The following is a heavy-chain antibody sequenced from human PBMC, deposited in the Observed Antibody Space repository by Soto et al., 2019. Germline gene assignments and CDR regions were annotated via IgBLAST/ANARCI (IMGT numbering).Heavy chain of an antibody. D-gene: IGHD3-10*01. CDR2: IIGGSETT. CDR1: GFAFSNYA. J-gene: IGHJ4*02. CDR3: AKDLDGGFGELFFDK. Sequence: EVQLLESGGGLVQPGGSLRLSCVASGFAFSNYALGWVRQAPGKGLEWVSGIIGGSETTSYADSVKGRFTISRDNSKDTLFLQMNSLRAEDTATYFCAKDLDGGFGELFFDKWGQGTLVTVSS. V-gene: IGHV3-23*01.